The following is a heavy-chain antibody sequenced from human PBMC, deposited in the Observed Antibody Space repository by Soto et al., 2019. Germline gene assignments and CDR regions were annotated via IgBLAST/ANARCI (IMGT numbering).Heavy chain of an antibody. V-gene: IGHV3-30-3*01. Sequence: GGSLRLSCAASGFTFSSYAMHWVRQAPGKGLGWVAVISYDGSNKYYADSVKGRFTISRDNSKTTLYLQMNSLRAEDTAVYYCAREYYYYGMDVWGQGTTVTVSS. CDR1: GFTFSSYA. CDR2: ISYDGSNK. CDR3: AREYYYYGMDV. J-gene: IGHJ6*02.